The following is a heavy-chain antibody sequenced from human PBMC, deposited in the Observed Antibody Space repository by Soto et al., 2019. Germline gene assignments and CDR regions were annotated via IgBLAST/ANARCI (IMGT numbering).Heavy chain of an antibody. D-gene: IGHD3-10*01. CDR3: ESDYCGSGSPRSPFFY. Sequence: VASVKFSCKSSGYSFTNYGISWVRQAPGQGLEWMGWISGHNGNTNYAQKLQGRVTMTTDTSTSTAYMELRSLRSDDTAVYYCESDYCGSGSPRSPFFYWVQGTLATGSS. V-gene: IGHV1-18*01. CDR2: ISGHNGNT. CDR1: GYSFTNYG. J-gene: IGHJ4*02.